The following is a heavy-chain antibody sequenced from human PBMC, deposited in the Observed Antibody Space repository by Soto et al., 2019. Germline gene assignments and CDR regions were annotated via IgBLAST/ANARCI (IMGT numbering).Heavy chain of an antibody. CDR3: ARGVDSWSGYLF. V-gene: IGHV4-34*01. D-gene: IGHD3-3*01. Sequence: PSETLSPTCALYGGSFDGYYSSWIRQSPGKGLEWIGEIHHSGSTKYNPSLKSRASLSVDTSTKQVSLKMTSMTATDRGVYYCARGVDSWSGYLFWGQGTPVTVS. J-gene: IGHJ4*02. CDR2: IHHSGST. CDR1: GGSFDGYY.